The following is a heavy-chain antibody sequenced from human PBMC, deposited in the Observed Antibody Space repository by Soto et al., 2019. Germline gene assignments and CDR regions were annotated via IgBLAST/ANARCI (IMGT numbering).Heavy chain of an antibody. D-gene: IGHD7-27*01. CDR1: GGSISSYY. Sequence: SETLSLTCTVSGGSISSYYWSWIRQPPGKGLEWIGYIYYSGSTNYNPSLKSRVTIPVDTSKNQFSLKLSSVTAADTAVYYCARTAKDQLGYYYYMDVWGKGTTVTVSS. V-gene: IGHV4-59*01. J-gene: IGHJ6*03. CDR2: IYYSGST. CDR3: ARTAKDQLGYYYYMDV.